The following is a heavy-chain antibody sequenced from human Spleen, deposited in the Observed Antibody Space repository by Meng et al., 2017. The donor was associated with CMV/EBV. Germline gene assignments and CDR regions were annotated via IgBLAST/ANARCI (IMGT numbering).Heavy chain of an antibody. V-gene: IGHV1-2*02. J-gene: IGHJ4*02. CDR3: ARDHSAYADY. CDR2: INPNSGGT. Sequence: ASVKVSCKASGYTFIDNYIHWVRQAPGQGLEWMGWINPNSGGTNYVQKFQGRVTMTSDTSISTAYMEVARLSSDDTAVYYCARDHSAYADYWGQGALVTVSS. D-gene: IGHD5-18*01. CDR1: GYTFIDNY.